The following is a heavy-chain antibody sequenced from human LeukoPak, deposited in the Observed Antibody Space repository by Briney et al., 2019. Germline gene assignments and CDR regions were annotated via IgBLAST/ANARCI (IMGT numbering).Heavy chain of an antibody. J-gene: IGHJ4*02. D-gene: IGHD3-9*01. CDR1: GFTFSSYS. CDR3: ARWYYDILTGLDAVDY. V-gene: IGHV3-21*01. Sequence: GGSLRLSCAASGFTFSSYSMNWVRQAPGKGLEWVSSISSSSSYIYYADSVKGRFTISRDNAKNSLYLQMNSLGAEDTAVYYCARWYYDILTGLDAVDYWGQGTLVTVSS. CDR2: ISSSSSYI.